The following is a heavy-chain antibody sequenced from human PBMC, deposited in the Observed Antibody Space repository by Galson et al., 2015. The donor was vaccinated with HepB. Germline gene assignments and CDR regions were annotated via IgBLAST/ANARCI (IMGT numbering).Heavy chain of an antibody. CDR1: GYTFTSYA. CDR3: ARVALSGDPSDY. J-gene: IGHJ4*02. CDR2: INAGNGNT. V-gene: IGHV1-3*01. Sequence: SVKVSCKASGYTFTSYAMHWVRQAPGQRLEWMGWINAGNGNTKYSQKFQGRVTITRDTSASTAYMELSSLRSEDTAVYYCARVALSGDPSDYWGQGTLVTVSS. D-gene: IGHD3-9*01.